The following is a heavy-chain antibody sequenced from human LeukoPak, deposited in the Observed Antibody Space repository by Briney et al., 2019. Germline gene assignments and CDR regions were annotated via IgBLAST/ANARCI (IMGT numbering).Heavy chain of an antibody. V-gene: IGHV3-21*01. D-gene: IGHD6-13*01. CDR2: ISSSSYI. CDR1: GFSVSSYS. Sequence: GGSLRLSCAASGFSVSSYSMNWVRQAPGKGLEWVSSISSSSYIYYADSVKGRFTISRDNAKNSLYLQMNSLRAEDTAVYYCARGPIAAAADFDYWGQGTLVTVSS. J-gene: IGHJ4*02. CDR3: ARGPIAAAADFDY.